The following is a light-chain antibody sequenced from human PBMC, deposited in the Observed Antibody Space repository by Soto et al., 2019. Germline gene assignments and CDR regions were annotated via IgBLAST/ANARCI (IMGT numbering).Light chain of an antibody. CDR1: TGPVTSDYY. V-gene: IGLV7-43*01. J-gene: IGLJ2*01. CDR3: LLYYGAAVV. Sequence: QAVVTQAPSLTVSPGGTVTLTCASSTGPVTSDYYPNWFQQKPGQAPRALIYSTTKQHSWTPPRFSGSLLGGKAALTLSGVQPEDEADYYCLLYYGAAVVFGGGTKLTVL. CDR2: STT.